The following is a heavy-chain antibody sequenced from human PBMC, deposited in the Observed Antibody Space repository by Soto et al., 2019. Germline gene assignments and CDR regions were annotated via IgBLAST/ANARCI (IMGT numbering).Heavy chain of an antibody. CDR3: AKATATGGGAFDI. Sequence: HPGGSLRLSCAASGFICRSYDMSWVRQAPGKGLEWVSTILVDGRTFYVDSVKGRFTISRDSSKNTVYLQMNRLTAGDTALYYCAKATATGGGAFDICGQGTMVTVSS. V-gene: IGHV3-23*01. CDR2: ILVDGRT. J-gene: IGHJ3*02. CDR1: GFICRSYD. D-gene: IGHD2-8*02.